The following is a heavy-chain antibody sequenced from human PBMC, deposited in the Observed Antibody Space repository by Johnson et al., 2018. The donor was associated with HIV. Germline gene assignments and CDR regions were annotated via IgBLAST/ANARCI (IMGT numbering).Heavy chain of an antibody. J-gene: IGHJ3*02. D-gene: IGHD1-26*01. CDR2: IYSGGST. CDR3: ARDLSEGELGHAFDI. CDR1: GFTVSSNY. V-gene: IGHV3-66*01. Sequence: VQLVESGGGLVQPGGSLRLSCAASGFTVSSNYMSWVRQAPGKGLEWVPVIYSGGSTYYADSVKGRFTISRDNSKNTLYLQMNSLRAEDTAVYYCARDLSEGELGHAFDIWGQGTMVTVSS.